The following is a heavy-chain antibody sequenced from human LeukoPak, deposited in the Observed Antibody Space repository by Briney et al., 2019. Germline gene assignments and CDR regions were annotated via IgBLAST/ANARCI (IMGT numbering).Heavy chain of an antibody. V-gene: IGHV3-30*04. D-gene: IGHD3-10*01. J-gene: IGHJ4*02. CDR3: ASVRGPYYFDY. CDR2: ISYDGSNK. Sequence: PGGSLRLSCAASGFTFSSYAMHWVRQAPGKGLEWVAVISYDGSNKYYADSVKGRFTIPRDNSKNTLYLQMNSLRAEDTAVYYCASVRGPYYFDYWGQGTLVTVSS. CDR1: GFTFSSYA.